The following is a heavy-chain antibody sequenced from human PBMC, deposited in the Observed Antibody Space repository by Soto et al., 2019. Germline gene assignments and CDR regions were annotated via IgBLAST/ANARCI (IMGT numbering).Heavy chain of an antibody. V-gene: IGHV5-51*01. D-gene: IGHD3-22*01. CDR3: SSSLWFLKSPAGLDY. Sequence: GESLKISCKGSGYSFTSYWIGWVRQMPGQGLEWMGIIYPGDSDTRYSPSFQGQVTISADKSIDNAYLQWSSLKASDNAMYYLSSSLWFLKSPAGLDYWGQGTLVTVSS. CDR2: IYPGDSDT. J-gene: IGHJ4*02. CDR1: GYSFTSYW.